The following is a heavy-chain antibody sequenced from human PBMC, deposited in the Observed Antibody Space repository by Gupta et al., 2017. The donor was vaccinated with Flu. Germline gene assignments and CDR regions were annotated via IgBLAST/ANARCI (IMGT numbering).Heavy chain of an antibody. D-gene: IGHD2-2*01. Sequence: VRQAPGKGLEWVSGISDSGGSTYYADSVKSRFTISRDNSKNTLYLQMNSLRDEDTAVYYCAKDRGAALRYCSTNNCYYFDYWGQGTLVTVSS. CDR2: ISDSGGST. J-gene: IGHJ4*02. V-gene: IGHV3-23*01. CDR3: AKDRGAALRYCSTNNCYYFDY.